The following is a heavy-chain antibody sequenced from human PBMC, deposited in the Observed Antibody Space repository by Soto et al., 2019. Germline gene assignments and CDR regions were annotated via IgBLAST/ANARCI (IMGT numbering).Heavy chain of an antibody. D-gene: IGHD6-13*01. CDR1: GGSISSGGYY. Sequence: SETLSLTCTVSGGSISSGGYYWSWIRHHPGKGLEWIGYIFYSGSTFYSPSLKSRVTISVDTARNQFSLNLRSVTAADTAVYYCAKLTAAWGQGTLVTVSS. V-gene: IGHV4-31*03. CDR3: AKLTAA. CDR2: IFYSGST. J-gene: IGHJ4*02.